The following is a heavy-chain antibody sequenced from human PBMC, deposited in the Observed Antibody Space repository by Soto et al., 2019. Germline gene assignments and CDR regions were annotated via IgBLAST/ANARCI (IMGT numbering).Heavy chain of an antibody. CDR3: ARDRKLAARLPFV. D-gene: IGHD6-6*01. Sequence: GGSLRLSCAASGFTFSSYWMSWVRQAPGKGLEWVANIKQDGSEKYYVDSVKGRFTTSRDNAKNSLYLQMTSLRAEDTAVYYCARDRKLAARLPFVWGQGTLVTVSS. V-gene: IGHV3-7*01. CDR1: GFTFSSYW. CDR2: IKQDGSEK. J-gene: IGHJ4*02.